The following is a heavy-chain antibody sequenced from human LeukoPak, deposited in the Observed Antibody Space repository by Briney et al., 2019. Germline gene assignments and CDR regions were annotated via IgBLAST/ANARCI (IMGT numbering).Heavy chain of an antibody. CDR2: ISCNSGSI. CDR3: AKDSQAMVRGQPDY. Sequence: PGGSLRLSCAASGFTFDDYAMHWVRHAPGKGLEWVSGISCNSGSIGYADSVKDRFTISRDNAKNSLYLQMNSLRAEDTALYYCAKDSQAMVRGQPDYWGQGTLVTVSS. CDR1: GFTFDDYA. J-gene: IGHJ4*02. D-gene: IGHD3-10*01. V-gene: IGHV3-9*01.